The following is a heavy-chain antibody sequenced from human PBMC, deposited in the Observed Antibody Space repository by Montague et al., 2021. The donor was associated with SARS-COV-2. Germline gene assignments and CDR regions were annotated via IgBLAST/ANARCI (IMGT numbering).Heavy chain of an antibody. CDR1: GGSISSYY. CDR3: ARGSGWMGNAFDI. CDR2: IYYSGST. V-gene: IGHV4-59*01. Sequence: SETMSLTCTVSGGSISSYYWSWIRQPPGKGLEWIGYIYYSGSTNYNPSLKSRVTISVDTSKNQFSLKLSSVTAADTAVYYCARGSGWMGNAFDIWGQGTMVTVSS. J-gene: IGHJ3*02. D-gene: IGHD6-19*01.